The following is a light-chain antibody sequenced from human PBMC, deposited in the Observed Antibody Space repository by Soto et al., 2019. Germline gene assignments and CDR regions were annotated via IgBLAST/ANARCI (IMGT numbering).Light chain of an antibody. CDR1: ESISSW. Sequence: DIQMTQSPSTLSASVGDRVTITCRASESISSWLAWYQQKPGKAPRLLIYKASNLESGVPSRFSGSGSGTEFTLTISSLQPDDFATYYCQQYNVYSLTFGGGTKVEIK. CDR3: QQYNVYSLT. CDR2: KAS. V-gene: IGKV1-5*03. J-gene: IGKJ4*01.